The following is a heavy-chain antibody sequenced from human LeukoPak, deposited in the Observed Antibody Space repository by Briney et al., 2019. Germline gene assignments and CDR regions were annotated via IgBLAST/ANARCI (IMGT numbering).Heavy chain of an antibody. V-gene: IGHV3-23*01. J-gene: IGHJ4*02. CDR3: ATAEYSGSYFSLFDY. Sequence: PGGSLRLSCAASGFTFSSYAMSWVRQAPGKGLEWVSAISGSGGSTYYADSVKGRFTISRDNSKNTLYLQMNSLRAEDTAVYYCATAEYSGSYFSLFDYWGQGTLVTVSS. CDR2: ISGSGGST. CDR1: GFTFSSYA. D-gene: IGHD1-26*01.